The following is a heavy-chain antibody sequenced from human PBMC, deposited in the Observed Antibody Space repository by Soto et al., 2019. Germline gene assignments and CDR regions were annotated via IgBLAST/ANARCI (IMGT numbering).Heavy chain of an antibody. CDR3: ARVDTAMVISYYYGMGV. V-gene: IGHV1-69*13. Sequence: SVKVSCKASGGTFSSYAISWVRQAPGQGLEWMGGIIPIFGTANYAQKFQGRVTITADESTSTAYMELSSLRSEDTAVYYCARVDTAMVISYYYGMGVWGQGTTVTVSS. D-gene: IGHD5-18*01. CDR2: IIPIFGTA. J-gene: IGHJ6*02. CDR1: GGTFSSYA.